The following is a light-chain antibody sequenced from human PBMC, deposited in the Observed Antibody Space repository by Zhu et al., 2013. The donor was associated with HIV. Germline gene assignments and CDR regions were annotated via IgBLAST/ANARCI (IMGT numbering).Light chain of an antibody. CDR1: QSISAY. CDR2: EAS. J-gene: IGKJ1*01. V-gene: IGKV1-39*01. CDR3: QQSYSTPRT. Sequence: DIQMTQSPSSLSASVGDRVTITCRASQSISAYLNWYQQTPGKAPKLLIYEASTLHSGVSSRFSGGGAGTDFTLTINSLQPEDFATYFCQQSYSTPRTFGEGTKVEIK.